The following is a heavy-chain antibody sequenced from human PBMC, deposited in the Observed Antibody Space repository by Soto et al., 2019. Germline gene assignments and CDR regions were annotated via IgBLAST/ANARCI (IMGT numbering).Heavy chain of an antibody. CDR2: IKSKTDGGTT. Sequence: GSLRLSCAASGFTFSNAWMSWVRQAPGKGLEWVGRIKSKTDGGTTDYAAPVKGRFTISRDDSKNTLYLQMNSLKTEDTAVYYCTTGGTMVRGVIEDFDYYGMDVWGQGTTVTV. D-gene: IGHD3-10*01. CDR1: GFTFSNAW. J-gene: IGHJ6*02. CDR3: TTGGTMVRGVIEDFDYYGMDV. V-gene: IGHV3-15*01.